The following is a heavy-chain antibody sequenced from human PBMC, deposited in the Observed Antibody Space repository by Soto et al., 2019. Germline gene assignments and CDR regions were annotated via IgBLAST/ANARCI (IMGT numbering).Heavy chain of an antibody. V-gene: IGHV3-23*01. CDR2: ISGSGGST. J-gene: IGHJ4*02. Sequence: SGGALRPSCAAFGFTFSSYAMSWGRPAPGEGVGWVSAISGSGGSTYYADSVKGRFTISRDNSKNTLYLQMNSLRAEDTAVYYCAKGSPWGIVVVPAAMGFDYWGQGTLVTVSS. D-gene: IGHD2-2*01. CDR3: AKGSPWGIVVVPAAMGFDY. CDR1: GFTFSSYA.